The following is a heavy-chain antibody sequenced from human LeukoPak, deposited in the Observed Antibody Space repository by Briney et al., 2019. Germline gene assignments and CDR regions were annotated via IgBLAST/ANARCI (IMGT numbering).Heavy chain of an antibody. CDR2: IYHSGST. CDR3: AKRLGLGYCSGGSCPDAFDI. D-gene: IGHD2-15*01. Sequence: SETLSLTCAVSGGSISSSNWWSWVRQPPGKGLEWIGEIYHSGSTNYNPSLKSRATIPVHKSKNQFSLKLSSVTAADTAVYYCAKRLGLGYCSGGSCPDAFDIWGQGTMVTVSS. J-gene: IGHJ3*02. CDR1: GGSISSSNW. V-gene: IGHV4-4*02.